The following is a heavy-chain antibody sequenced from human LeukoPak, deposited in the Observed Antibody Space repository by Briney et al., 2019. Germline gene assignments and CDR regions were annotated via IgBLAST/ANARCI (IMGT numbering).Heavy chain of an antibody. CDR2: IHYSGST. V-gene: IGHV4-30-4*01. CDR1: GDSISSGDHY. D-gene: IGHD2-2*01. Sequence: SQTLPLTCTVSGDSISSGDHYWSWIRQPPGKGLEWIGYIHYSGSTYYNPSLKGRVIISVVMSKHQFSLSLNSLTAADSAVYYCARAAADKSSWYYFDYWGQGTLVTVSS. J-gene: IGHJ4*02. CDR3: ARAAADKSSWYYFDY.